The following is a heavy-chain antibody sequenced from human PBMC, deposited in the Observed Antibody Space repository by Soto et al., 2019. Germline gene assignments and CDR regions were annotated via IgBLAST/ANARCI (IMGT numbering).Heavy chain of an antibody. CDR3: TRDDVRCNCGSCYGARMDF. Sequence: EVQLVESGGGLVQPGGSLRLSCAASGFSVSSKYMSWVRQAPGKGLEWVSLIQSGGSTYYAGSVKGRFTISRDYSENPLFPQRNSLRVVDTPVAYWTRDDVRCNCGSCYGARMDFWGKGTTVTVSA. V-gene: IGHV3-66*01. D-gene: IGHD2-15*01. CDR2: IQSGGST. J-gene: IGHJ6*04. CDR1: GFSVSSKY.